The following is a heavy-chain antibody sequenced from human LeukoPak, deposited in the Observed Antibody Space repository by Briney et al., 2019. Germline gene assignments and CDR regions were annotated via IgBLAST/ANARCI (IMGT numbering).Heavy chain of an antibody. CDR2: INSDGSST. D-gene: IGHD3-3*01. CDR1: GFTFSSYW. V-gene: IGHV3-74*01. Sequence: PGGSLRLSCAASGFTFSSYWMHWVRHAPGKGLVWVSRINSDGSSTSYADSVKGRFTISRDNAKNTLYLQMNSLRADDTAVYYCARYDFWSGYFSYWGQGTLVTVSS. J-gene: IGHJ4*02. CDR3: ARYDFWSGYFSY.